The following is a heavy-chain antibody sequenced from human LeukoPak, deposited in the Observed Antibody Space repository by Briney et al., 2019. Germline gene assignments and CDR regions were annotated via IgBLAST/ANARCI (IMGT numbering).Heavy chain of an antibody. Sequence: GGSLRLSCAASKLNFDDYGMHWVRQAPGKGLEWVSYISSSSSTIYYADSVKGRFTISRDNAKNSLYLQMNSLRAEDTAVYYCARDCGIIGWFDPWGQGTLVTVSS. J-gene: IGHJ5*02. CDR1: KLNFDDYG. CDR3: ARDCGIIGWFDP. D-gene: IGHD2-15*01. CDR2: ISSSSSTI. V-gene: IGHV3-48*01.